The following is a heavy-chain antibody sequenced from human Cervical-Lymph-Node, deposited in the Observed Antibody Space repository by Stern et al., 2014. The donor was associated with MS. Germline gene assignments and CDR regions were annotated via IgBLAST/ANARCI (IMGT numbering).Heavy chain of an antibody. J-gene: IGHJ5*02. V-gene: IGHV1-58*01. D-gene: IGHD5-18*01. CDR3: ASERYTYYDDQRPPGGFGP. CDR2: VVVINGDT. Sequence: QLVQSGPEVKKPGTSVKVSCKASGITFSHSAVQWLRQARGQRLEWIGWVVVINGDTNYAQSFQERVTITRDMSTSTVYMELRSLRPEDTAVYYCASERYTYYDDQRPPGGFGPWGQGTLVTVSS. CDR1: GITFSHSA.